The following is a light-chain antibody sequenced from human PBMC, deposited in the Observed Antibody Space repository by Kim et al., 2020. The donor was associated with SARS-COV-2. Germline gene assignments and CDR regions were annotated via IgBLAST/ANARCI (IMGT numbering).Light chain of an antibody. Sequence: LSPGESVTRSCRASQSVSSNLAWYQQKPGQAPRLLIYDASARATGIPARFSGGGSGADFTLTISSLEPEDFAVYYCQQRFSWPITFGEGTKVDIK. CDR2: DAS. V-gene: IGKV3-11*01. CDR1: QSVSSN. CDR3: QQRFSWPIT. J-gene: IGKJ4*01.